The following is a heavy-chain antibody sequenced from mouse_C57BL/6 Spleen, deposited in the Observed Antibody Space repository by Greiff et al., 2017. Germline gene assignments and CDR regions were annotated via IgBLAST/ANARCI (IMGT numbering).Heavy chain of an antibody. D-gene: IGHD1-1*01. J-gene: IGHJ1*03. V-gene: IGHV1-69*01. CDR1: GYTFTSYW. CDR2: IDPSDSYT. CDR3: DFITTVVATDWYFDV. Sequence: QVQLKQPGAELVMPGASVKLSCKASGYTFTSYWMHWVKQRPGQGLEWIGEIDPSDSYTNYNQKFKGKSTLTVDKSSSTAYMQLSSLTSEDSAVYYCDFITTVVATDWYFDVWGTGTTVTVAS.